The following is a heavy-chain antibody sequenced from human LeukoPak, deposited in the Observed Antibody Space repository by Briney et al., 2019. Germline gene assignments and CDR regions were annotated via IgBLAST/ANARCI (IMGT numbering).Heavy chain of an antibody. CDR3: ARDGAVAGTGLDY. CDR2: IYYSGST. CDR1: GGSISSYY. J-gene: IGHJ4*02. Sequence: SETLSLTCTVSGGSISSYYWSWIRQPPGKGLEWIGSIYYSGSTNYNPSLKSRVTISVDTSKNQFSLKLSSVTAADTAVYYCARDGAVAGTGLDYWGQGTLVTVSS. D-gene: IGHD6-19*01. V-gene: IGHV4-59*01.